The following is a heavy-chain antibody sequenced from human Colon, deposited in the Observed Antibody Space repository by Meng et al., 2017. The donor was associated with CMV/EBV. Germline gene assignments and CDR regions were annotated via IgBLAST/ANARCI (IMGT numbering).Heavy chain of an antibody. D-gene: IGHD1-26*01. J-gene: IGHJ4*02. Sequence: SVKVSCKSFGGTFPSHTINWVRQAPGQGLEWMGRIIPSIGIGRSEQKFQGRLTITADKSTDTAYMELSSLRSEDTAVYYCARVGWTRDFYFDYWGQGTLVTVSS. CDR2: IIPSIGIG. CDR1: GGTFPSHT. V-gene: IGHV1-69*02. CDR3: ARVGWTRDFYFDY.